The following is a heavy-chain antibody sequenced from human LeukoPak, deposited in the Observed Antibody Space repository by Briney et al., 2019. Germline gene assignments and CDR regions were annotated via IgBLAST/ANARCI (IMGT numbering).Heavy chain of an antibody. Sequence: GGSLRLSCAASGFTFSSYSMNWVRQAPGKGLEWVSSISSSSSYIYYADSVKGRFTISRDNAKNSLYLQMNSLRAEDTAVYYCARGMVRGRSRLNYGMDVWGQGTTVTVSS. D-gene: IGHD3-10*01. CDR3: ARGMVRGRSRLNYGMDV. CDR1: GFTFSSYS. CDR2: ISSSSSYI. V-gene: IGHV3-21*01. J-gene: IGHJ6*02.